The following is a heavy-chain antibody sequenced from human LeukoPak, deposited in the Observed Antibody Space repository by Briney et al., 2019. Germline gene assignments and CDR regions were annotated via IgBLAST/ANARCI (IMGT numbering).Heavy chain of an antibody. J-gene: IGHJ4*02. CDR3: ARVSPWEWHFDY. CDR1: GFTFTNAW. V-gene: IGHV3-15*07. D-gene: IGHD3-3*01. CDR2: IKTKSEGGTI. Sequence: GGSLRLSCAASGFTFTNAWMHWVRQAPGKGLEWVGRIKTKSEGGTIDYAAPVRGRFTISRDDSENTLYLQMNSLRAEDTAVYYCARVSPWEWHFDYWGQGTLVTVSS.